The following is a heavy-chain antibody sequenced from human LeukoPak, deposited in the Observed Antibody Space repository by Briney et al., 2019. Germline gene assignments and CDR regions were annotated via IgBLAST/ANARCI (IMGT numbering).Heavy chain of an antibody. V-gene: IGHV3-33*01. J-gene: IGHJ4*02. CDR2: GWYDGSNR. D-gene: IGHD3-3*01. CDR1: GFTFRNYG. CDR3: VRDTSLYSGGYYHQLDC. Sequence: PGASLRLSCEASGFTFRNYGMHWVRQAPGKGLEWVSLGWYDGSNRYYEDSVKGRLIVSRDNSKNTLYLQTNSLRAEDTAVYYCVRDTSLYSGGYYHQLDCWGQGTLGTVSS.